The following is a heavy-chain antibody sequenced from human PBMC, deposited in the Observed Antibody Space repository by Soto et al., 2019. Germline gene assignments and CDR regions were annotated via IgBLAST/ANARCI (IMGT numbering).Heavy chain of an antibody. V-gene: IGHV3-21*01. CDR1: GFPFSTYT. CDR2: ISSSGSYS. J-gene: IGHJ4*02. CDR3: ARDVAVAATDYFDY. Sequence: GGSLRLSCEVSGFPFSTYTMNWVRQAPGKGLEWVSSISSSGSYSSYADSVRGRFTISRDNAKNSLYLQMNSLRAEDTAVYYCARDVAVAATDYFDYWGKGTLVTVSS. D-gene: IGHD2-15*01.